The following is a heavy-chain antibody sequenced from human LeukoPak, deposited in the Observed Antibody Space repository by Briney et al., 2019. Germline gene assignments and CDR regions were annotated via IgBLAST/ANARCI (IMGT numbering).Heavy chain of an antibody. CDR1: GGTFSSYA. V-gene: IGHV1-69*05. CDR2: IIPIFGTA. D-gene: IGHD5-12*01. Sequence: SVKVSCKASGGTFSSYAISWVRQAPGQGLERMGGIIPIFGTANYAQKFQGRVTITTDESTSTAYMELSSLRSEDTAVYYCARSTTDRVATIHEIYYYFMDVWGKGTTVTVSS. CDR3: ARSTTDRVATIHEIYYYFMDV. J-gene: IGHJ6*03.